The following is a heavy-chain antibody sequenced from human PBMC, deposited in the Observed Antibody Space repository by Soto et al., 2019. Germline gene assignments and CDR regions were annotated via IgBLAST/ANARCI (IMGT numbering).Heavy chain of an antibody. V-gene: IGHV3-13*01. D-gene: IGHD2-8*01. J-gene: IGHJ5*02. CDR3: ARGRSNQYESSPPPKFDP. CDR1: GFTFSTYD. Sequence: EVQLVESGGGLVQPGGSLRLSCAASGFTFSTYDMHWVRQATGKGLEWVSAIGTIRDTYYLDSVKGRFTISRENAKNSVYLQMNSLRAGDTAVYYCARGRSNQYESSPPPKFDPWGRGTLVXVSS. CDR2: IGTIRDT.